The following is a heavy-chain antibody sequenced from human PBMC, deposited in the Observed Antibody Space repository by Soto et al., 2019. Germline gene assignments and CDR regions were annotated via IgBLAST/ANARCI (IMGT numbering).Heavy chain of an antibody. J-gene: IGHJ4*02. V-gene: IGHV1-18*01. CDR3: ARFNCISSSCYEGYFDY. Sequence: QVQLVQSGAEVKKPGASVKVSCKTSGYTFTTYGISWVRQAPGQGLEWMGWISTDIGNTNYAQKVQDRVTMTTDTSTSTAYMELRSLRSDDTAVYYCARFNCISSSCYEGYFDYWGLGTLVTVSS. D-gene: IGHD2-2*01. CDR2: ISTDIGNT. CDR1: GYTFTTYG.